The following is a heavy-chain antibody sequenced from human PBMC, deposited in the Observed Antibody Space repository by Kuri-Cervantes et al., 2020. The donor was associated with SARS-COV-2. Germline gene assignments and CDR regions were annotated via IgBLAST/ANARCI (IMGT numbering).Heavy chain of an antibody. Sequence: GGSLRLSCAASGFTFSDYYMSWIRQAPGKGLEWVSYISSSGSTIYYADSVKGRFTISRDSAKNSLYLQMNSLSAEDTAVYYCARESPGAYYYMGVWGKGTTVTVSS. D-gene: IGHD4/OR15-4a*01. CDR1: GFTFSDYY. V-gene: IGHV3-11*04. J-gene: IGHJ6*03. CDR2: ISSSGSTI. CDR3: ARESPGAYYYMGV.